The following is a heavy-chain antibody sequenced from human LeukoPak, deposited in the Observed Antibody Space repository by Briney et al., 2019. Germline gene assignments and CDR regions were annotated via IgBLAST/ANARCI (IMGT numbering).Heavy chain of an antibody. CDR2: ISYDGTNE. CDR1: GFSFHYYA. V-gene: IGHV3-30-3*01. D-gene: IGHD3-10*01. Sequence: PGGSLRLSCAASGFSFHYYAMHWVRQAPGKGLEGVAVISYDGTNEYYADSVKGRLTISRDNSKNTLYMQMNSLRPEDTAVYYCVRPIDNGSGSYYFPYWGQGTLVTVSS. J-gene: IGHJ4*02. CDR3: VRPIDNGSGSYYFPY.